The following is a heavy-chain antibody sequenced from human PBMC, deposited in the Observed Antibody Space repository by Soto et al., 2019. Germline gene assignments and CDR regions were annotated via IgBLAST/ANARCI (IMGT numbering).Heavy chain of an antibody. J-gene: IGHJ6*02. V-gene: IGHV3-48*02. CDR3: ARASREGYYYYYGMDV. D-gene: IGHD1-26*01. CDR1: GFTFNSYS. CDR2: ISSGGSTI. Sequence: PGGSLRLSCAASGFTFNSYSMNWVRQAPGKGLEWVSYISSGGSTIFYANSVKGRFTISRDNAKNSLYLQVNSLRDEDTALYYCARASREGYYYYYGMDVWGQGTT.